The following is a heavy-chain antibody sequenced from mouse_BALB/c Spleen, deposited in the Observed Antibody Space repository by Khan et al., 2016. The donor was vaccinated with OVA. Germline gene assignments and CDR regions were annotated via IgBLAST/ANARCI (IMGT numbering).Heavy chain of an antibody. V-gene: IGHV1-7*01. J-gene: IGHJ2*01. CDR3: ARRGLRWDFDY. Sequence: QVQLQQPGAELAKPGASVKMSYKASGYTFINYWILWIKQRPGQGLEWIGYINPSTGYTEYNQNFKDKATLTADKSSSTAYMQLSSLTSEDSTVYYCARRGLRWDFDYWGQGTTLTVSS. CDR2: INPSTGYT. CDR1: GYTFINYW. D-gene: IGHD1-1*01.